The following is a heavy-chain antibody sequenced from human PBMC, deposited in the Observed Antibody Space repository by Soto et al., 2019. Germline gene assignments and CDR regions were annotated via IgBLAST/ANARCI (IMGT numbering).Heavy chain of an antibody. CDR2: VFHSGST. V-gene: IGHV4-59*08. CDR1: GISISSYY. D-gene: IGHD3-10*01. Sequence: SETLSLTCTVSGISISSYYWSWIRQPPGKGLEWIGYVFHSGSTNYNPSLKSRVTISVDTSKSQFSLRLSSVTAADTAVYYCARTPGSYFDYWGQGTLVTVSS. J-gene: IGHJ4*02. CDR3: ARTPGSYFDY.